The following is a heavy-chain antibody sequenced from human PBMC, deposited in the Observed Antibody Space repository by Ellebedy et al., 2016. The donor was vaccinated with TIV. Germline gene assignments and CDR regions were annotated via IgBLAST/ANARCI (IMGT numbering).Heavy chain of an antibody. CDR1: GFSLTHLRMG. J-gene: IGHJ4*02. Sequence: SGPTLVKPTETLTLTCTVSGFSLTHLRMGVTWIRQPPGTAPEWLAHIFSNDEKSYSPSLKSRLTLSEDTSKNQVVLTLTNMDHVDTATYYCARTLGGSYGIDYWGQGTLVTVSS. CDR3: ARTLGGSYGIDY. D-gene: IGHD1-26*01. CDR2: IFSNDEK. V-gene: IGHV2-26*01.